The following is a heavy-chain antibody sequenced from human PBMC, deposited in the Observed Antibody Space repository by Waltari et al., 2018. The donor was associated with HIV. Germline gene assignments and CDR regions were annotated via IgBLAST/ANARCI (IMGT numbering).Heavy chain of an antibody. CDR2: ISSSSSTI. J-gene: IGHJ4*02. CDR1: GFTFSSYS. CDR3: AREGSNPVAGMGDFDY. D-gene: IGHD6-19*01. Sequence: EVQLVESGGGLVQPGGSLRLSCAASGFTFSSYSMNWVRQAPGKGLEWVSYISSSSSTIYYADAVKGRFTISRDNAKNSLYLQMNSLRAEDTAVYYCAREGSNPVAGMGDFDYWGQGTLVTVSS. V-gene: IGHV3-48*01.